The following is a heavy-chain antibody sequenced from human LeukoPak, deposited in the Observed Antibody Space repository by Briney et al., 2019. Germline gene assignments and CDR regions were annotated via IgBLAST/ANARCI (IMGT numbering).Heavy chain of an antibody. D-gene: IGHD1-26*01. J-gene: IGHJ3*02. CDR1: GGSFSGYY. CDR2: IYYSGST. V-gene: IGHV4-59*01. CDR3: ARVGATTIRDAFDI. Sequence: PSETLSLTCAVYGGSFSGYYWSWIRQPPGKGLEWIGYIYYSGSTNYNPSLKSRVTISVDTSKNQFSLKLSSVTAADTAVYYCARVGATTIRDAFDIWGQGTMVTVSS.